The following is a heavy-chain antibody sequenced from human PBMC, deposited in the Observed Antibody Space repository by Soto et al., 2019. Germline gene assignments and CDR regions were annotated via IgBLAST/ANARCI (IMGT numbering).Heavy chain of an antibody. CDR1: GGTFSSYA. CDR2: IIPIFGTA. J-gene: IGHJ4*02. Sequence: QVQLVQSGAEVKKPGSSVKVSCKASGGTFSSYAISWVRQAPGQGLEWMGGIIPIFGTANYAKKFQGRVTITADESTSTAYMELSSLRSEDTAVYYCAREHCSGGSCYPREPTFDYWGQGTLVTVSS. CDR3: AREHCSGGSCYPREPTFDY. D-gene: IGHD2-15*01. V-gene: IGHV1-69*01.